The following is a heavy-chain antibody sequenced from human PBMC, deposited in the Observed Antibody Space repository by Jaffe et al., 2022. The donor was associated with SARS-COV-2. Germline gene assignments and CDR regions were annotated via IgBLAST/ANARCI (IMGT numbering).Heavy chain of an antibody. CDR2: ISSSSSYI. V-gene: IGHV3-21*01. CDR3: ARGGWVEAVPDFDY. CDR1: GFTFSSYS. Sequence: EVQLVESGGGLVKPGGSLRLSCAASGFTFSSYSMNWVRQAPGKGLEWVSSISSSSSYIYYADSVKGRFTISRDNAKNSLYLQMNSLRAEDTAVYYCARGGWVEAVPDFDYWGQGTLVTVSS. D-gene: IGHD6-19*01. J-gene: IGHJ4*02.